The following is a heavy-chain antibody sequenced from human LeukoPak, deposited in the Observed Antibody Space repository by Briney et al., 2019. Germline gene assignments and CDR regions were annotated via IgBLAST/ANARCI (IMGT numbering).Heavy chain of an antibody. J-gene: IGHJ6*03. CDR3: ARVRASEYCSGGSCYSEYYYYYYYMDV. V-gene: IGHV1-69*06. CDR1: GYTFTSYG. D-gene: IGHD2-15*01. CDR2: IIPIFGTA. Sequence: SVKVSCKASGYTFTSYGISWVRQAPGQGLEWMGGIIPIFGTANYAQKFQGRVTITADKSTSTAYMELSSLRSEDTAVYYCARVRASEYCSGGSCYSEYYYYYYYMDVWGKGTTVTVSS.